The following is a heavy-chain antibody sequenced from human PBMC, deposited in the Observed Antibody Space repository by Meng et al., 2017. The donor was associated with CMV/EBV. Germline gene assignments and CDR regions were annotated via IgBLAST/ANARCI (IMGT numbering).Heavy chain of an antibody. V-gene: IGHV1-58*01. CDR3: AADSNGGSSSWLGHYYYYGMDV. J-gene: IGHJ6*02. Sequence: SVKVSCKASGFTFTSSAVQWVRQARGQRLEWIGWIVVGSGNTNYAQKFQERVTITRDMSTSTAFMELSSLRSEDTAVYYCAADSNGGSSSWLGHYYYYGMDVWGQGTTVTVSS. CDR2: IVVGSGNT. CDR1: GFTFTSSA. D-gene: IGHD6-13*01.